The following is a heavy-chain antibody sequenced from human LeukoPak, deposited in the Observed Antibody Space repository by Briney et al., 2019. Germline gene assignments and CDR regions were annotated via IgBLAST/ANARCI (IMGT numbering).Heavy chain of an antibody. Sequence: GGSLRLSCAASGFTFSNYWMHWVRQAPGKGLVWVSRIYSDGSGTTYADSVKGRFTISRDNSKTTLYLQMNSLRAEDTAVYYCGKGVNYYDNSGYFKYWGQGTLVTVSS. D-gene: IGHD3-22*01. V-gene: IGHV3-74*01. CDR3: GKGVNYYDNSGYFKY. CDR2: IYSDGSGT. CDR1: GFTFSNYW. J-gene: IGHJ4*02.